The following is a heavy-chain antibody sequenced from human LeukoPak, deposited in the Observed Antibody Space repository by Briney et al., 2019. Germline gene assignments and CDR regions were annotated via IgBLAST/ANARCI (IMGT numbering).Heavy chain of an antibody. CDR3: ATDRGWRTSGYYLYYFEY. V-gene: IGHV3-23*01. D-gene: IGHD3-3*01. CDR2: ISSSGGRT. Sequence: GGSLRLSCAASGFTFSNYAMSWVRQAPGKGLEWVSAISSSGGRTYYADSVKGRFTISRDNSKNTLYLQMNSLRAEDTAVYYCATDRGWRTSGYYLYYFEYWGQGTLVTYSS. J-gene: IGHJ4*02. CDR1: GFTFSNYA.